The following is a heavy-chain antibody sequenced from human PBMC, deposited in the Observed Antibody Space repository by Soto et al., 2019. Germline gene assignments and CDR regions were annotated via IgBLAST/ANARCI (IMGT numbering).Heavy chain of an antibody. CDR3: ARATPIFFVVVPSHPRNWFDP. Sequence: ASVKVSCKASGYTFTSYDINWVRQATGQGLEWMGWMNPNSGKTAYAQKFQGRITMTRNTSLSTAYMELSSLRSEDTAVYYCARATPIFFVVVPSHPRNWFDPWVHGTLVTVSS. J-gene: IGHJ5*02. D-gene: IGHD2-2*01. CDR2: MNPNSGKT. CDR1: GYTFTSYD. V-gene: IGHV1-8*01.